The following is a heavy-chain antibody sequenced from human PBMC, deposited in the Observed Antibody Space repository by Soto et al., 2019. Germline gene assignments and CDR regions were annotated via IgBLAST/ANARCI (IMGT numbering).Heavy chain of an antibody. CDR2: ISNSGDNT. CDR1: GFTFSSYA. V-gene: IGHV3-23*01. CDR3: ARGRMGSSSGRFDP. Sequence: GGSLRLSCAASGFTFSSYAMGWVRQAPGKGLDWVSAISNSGDNTYYADTVKGRFTISRDNSRNTLYLPMNSLRVEDTALYYWARGRMGSSSGRFDPWGQGTLVTVSS. J-gene: IGHJ5*02. D-gene: IGHD6-6*01.